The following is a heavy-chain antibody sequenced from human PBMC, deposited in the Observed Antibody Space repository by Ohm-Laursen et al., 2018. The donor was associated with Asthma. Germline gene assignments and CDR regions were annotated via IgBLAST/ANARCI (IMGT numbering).Heavy chain of an antibody. CDR3: ARFAPTTGTTTDAFDI. Sequence: GASVKVVCKASGYTFTSYGISWARQAPGQGLEWMGWISAYKGNTNYAQKLQGRVTMTTDTSTSTAYIELRSLRSDDTAVYYCARFAPTTGTTTDAFDIWGQGTMVTVSS. J-gene: IGHJ3*02. D-gene: IGHD1-1*01. V-gene: IGHV1-18*04. CDR2: ISAYKGNT. CDR1: GYTFTSYG.